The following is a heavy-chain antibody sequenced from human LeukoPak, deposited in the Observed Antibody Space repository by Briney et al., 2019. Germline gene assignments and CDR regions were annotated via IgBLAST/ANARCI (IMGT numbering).Heavy chain of an antibody. Sequence: GSSVKVSCKASGGTFSSYAISWVRQAPGQGLEWMGGIIPIFGTANYAQKFQGRVTITADESTSTAYMELSSLGSEDTAVYYCARSSASIVVVPAAMHYYYGTDVWGKGTTVTVSS. CDR3: ARSSASIVVVPAAMHYYYGTDV. J-gene: IGHJ6*04. D-gene: IGHD2-2*01. CDR2: IIPIFGTA. V-gene: IGHV1-69*01. CDR1: GGTFSSYA.